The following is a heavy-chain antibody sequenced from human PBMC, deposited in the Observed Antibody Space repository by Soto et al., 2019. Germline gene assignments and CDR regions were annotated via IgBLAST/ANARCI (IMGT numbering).Heavy chain of an antibody. D-gene: IGHD6-19*01. CDR1: GFTFSDYW. CDR3: ATLQWAGRDY. Sequence: EVQLVESGGDLGQPGGSLRLSCAASGFTFSDYWMHWVRQVPGKGLVWVSRINTDGSGTSYADFVKGRFTISRDNAKNTLYLQMNSLSADDTAVYYCATLQWAGRDYWGQGTLVTVSS. V-gene: IGHV3-74*01. CDR2: INTDGSGT. J-gene: IGHJ4*02.